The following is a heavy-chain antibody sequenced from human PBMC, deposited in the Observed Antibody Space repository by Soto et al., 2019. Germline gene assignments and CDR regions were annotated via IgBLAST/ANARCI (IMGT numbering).Heavy chain of an antibody. J-gene: IGHJ4*02. V-gene: IGHV3-23*01. CDR2: ISDSGVST. CDR3: AKVGYSNTWYFFDY. D-gene: IGHD6-13*01. CDR1: GFTLRNYA. Sequence: VQLLESGGGLVHPGGSLRLSCAASGFTLRNYAMSWVRQAPGKGLEWVSAISDSGVSTYYADSVKGRFTISRDNSKNTLYLQVNSLRAEDTAVYYCAKVGYSNTWYFFDYWGQGTLVTVSS.